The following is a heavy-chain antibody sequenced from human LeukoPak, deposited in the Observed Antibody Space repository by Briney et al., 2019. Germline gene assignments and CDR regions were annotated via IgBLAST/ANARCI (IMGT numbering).Heavy chain of an antibody. CDR1: GFTFSSYS. CDR2: ISSSSSYI. D-gene: IGHD3-9*01. J-gene: IGHJ4*02. Sequence: PGGSLRLSCAASGFTFSSYSMNWVRQAPGKGLEWVSSISSSSSYIYYADSVKGRFTISRDNAKNSLYLQMNSLRAEDTAVYYCARVPGRELRYFDWLLYRDCYFDYWGQGTLVTVSS. V-gene: IGHV3-21*01. CDR3: ARVPGRELRYFDWLLYRDCYFDY.